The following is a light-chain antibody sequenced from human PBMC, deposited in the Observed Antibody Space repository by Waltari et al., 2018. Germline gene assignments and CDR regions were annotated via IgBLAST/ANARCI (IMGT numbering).Light chain of an antibody. CDR2: NVS. CDR1: QSVGTN. J-gene: IGKJ4*01. Sequence: EIVMTQSPATLSVLPGERATLSCRASQSVGTNLAWYQQTPGQAPRLLIYNVSTRAIDIPFRFSGSGSATEFTLTMSSXQXEXXXXXXXXXXSTWPSFGGGTKVEIK. V-gene: IGKV3-15*01. CDR3: XXXSTWPS.